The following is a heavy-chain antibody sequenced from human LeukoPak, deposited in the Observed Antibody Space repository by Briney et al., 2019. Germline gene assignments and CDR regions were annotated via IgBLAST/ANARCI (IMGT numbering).Heavy chain of an antibody. CDR3: ARDLGSMVRGVAYYMDV. J-gene: IGHJ6*03. CDR1: GFTFSSYA. V-gene: IGHV3-64*01. D-gene: IGHD3-10*01. Sequence: GGSLRLSCAASGFTFSSYAMHWIRQAPGKGLEYVSAISSNGGSTYYANSVKGRFTISRDNSKNTLYLQMGSLRAEDMAVYYCARDLGSMVRGVAYYMDVWGKGTTVTVSS. CDR2: ISSNGGST.